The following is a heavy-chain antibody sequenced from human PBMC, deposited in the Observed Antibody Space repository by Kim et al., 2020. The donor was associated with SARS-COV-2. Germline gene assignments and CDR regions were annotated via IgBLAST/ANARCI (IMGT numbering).Heavy chain of an antibody. CDR3: AKDSGSSWSLDY. Sequence: YYTDSVTCRCTISRESSKSTLYLQMNSLRAEDTAVYYCAKDSGSSWSLDYWGQRTLVTVSS. D-gene: IGHD6-13*01. J-gene: IGHJ4*02. V-gene: IGHV3-23*01.